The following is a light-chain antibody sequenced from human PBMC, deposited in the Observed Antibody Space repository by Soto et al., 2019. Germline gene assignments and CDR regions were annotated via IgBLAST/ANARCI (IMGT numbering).Light chain of an antibody. CDR1: QTVTSSN. CDR2: GPS. Sequence: EFVLTQSPDTLSLPPGERATLSCRASQTVTSSNVAWYQQKPGQAPRPLVYGPSTRATGVPARFSGSGSGTDFTPTISRLVPEDIAVYYCQQYGDSLPVTFGPRTKVEIK. J-gene: IGKJ3*01. CDR3: QQYGDSLPVT. V-gene: IGKV3-20*01.